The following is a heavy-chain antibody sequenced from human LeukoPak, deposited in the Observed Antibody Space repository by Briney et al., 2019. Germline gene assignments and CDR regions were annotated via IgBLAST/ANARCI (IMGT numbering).Heavy chain of an antibody. CDR2: ISAYNGNT. CDR3: AREAHITMVRGVTDY. J-gene: IGHJ4*02. D-gene: IGHD3-10*01. CDR1: GYTFTSYG. V-gene: IGHV1-18*01. Sequence: ASVKVSCKASGYTFTSYGISWVRQAPGQGLEWMGWISAYNGNTNYAQKLQGRVTMTTDTSTSTAYMELRSLGSDDTAVYYCAREAHITMVRGVTDYWGQGTLVTVSS.